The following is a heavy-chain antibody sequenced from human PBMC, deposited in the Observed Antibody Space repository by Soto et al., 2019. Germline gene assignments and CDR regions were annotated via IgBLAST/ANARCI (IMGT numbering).Heavy chain of an antibody. CDR1: GFSLSTSEVG. D-gene: IGHD3-16*01. CDR3: AHIDATSTLGGGSARGGFDI. Sequence: QITLKESGPTLVKPTQTFTLTCTFSGFSLSTSEVGVGWIRQPPGKALEWLALIYWNDDKRYSPSLKSRITISKDTSKDQVGLTVTNMDPVDTATYYCAHIDATSTLGGGSARGGFDIWGKGTMVTVSS. V-gene: IGHV2-5*01. J-gene: IGHJ3*02. CDR2: IYWNDDK.